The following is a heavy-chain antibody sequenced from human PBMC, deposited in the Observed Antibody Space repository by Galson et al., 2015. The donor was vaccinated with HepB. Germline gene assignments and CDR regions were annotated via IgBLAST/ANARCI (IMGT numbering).Heavy chain of an antibody. J-gene: IGHJ3*02. CDR1: GGSFTSGDYY. Sequence: TLSLTCTVSGGSFTSGDYYWNWIRQHPGKGLEWIGYISYSGSTYYNPSLKSRITLSVDTSKNQFSLKLSSVTAADTAVYYCARILLDVFDIWGQGTMVTVSS. CDR3: ARILLDVFDI. V-gene: IGHV4-31*03. D-gene: IGHD3-10*01. CDR2: ISYSGST.